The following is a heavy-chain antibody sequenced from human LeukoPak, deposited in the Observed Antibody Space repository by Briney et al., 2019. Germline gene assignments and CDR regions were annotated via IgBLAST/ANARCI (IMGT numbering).Heavy chain of an antibody. Sequence: GGSLRLSCAASGLTFSSYAMSWVRQAPGKGLEWVSAISGSGGSTYYADSVKGRFTISRDNSKNTLYLQMNSLRAEDTAVYYCANYGDYDILTGYYYYYGMDVWGQGTTVTVSS. CDR3: ANYGDYDILTGYYYYYGMDV. D-gene: IGHD3-9*01. CDR2: ISGSGGST. V-gene: IGHV3-23*01. J-gene: IGHJ6*02. CDR1: GLTFSSYA.